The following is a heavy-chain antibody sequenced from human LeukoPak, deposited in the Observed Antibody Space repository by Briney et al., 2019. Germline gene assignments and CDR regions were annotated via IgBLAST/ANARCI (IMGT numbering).Heavy chain of an antibody. CDR1: TSY. CDR3: ARDFWNFDDSRGYYRDFDS. V-gene: IGHV1-18*01. Sequence: GASVKVSCKATSYISWVRQAPGQGLEWMGWIGSYAGDTYYAQKFQDRVTVTTDTSSSTAYMELRSLRSDDTAVYYCARDFWNFDDSRGYYRDFDSWGQGTLVTVSS. J-gene: IGHJ5*01. D-gene: IGHD3-22*01. CDR2: IGSYAGDT.